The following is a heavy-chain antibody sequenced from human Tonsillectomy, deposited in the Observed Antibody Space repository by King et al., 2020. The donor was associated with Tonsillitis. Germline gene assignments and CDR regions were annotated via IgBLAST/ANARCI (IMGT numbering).Heavy chain of an antibody. J-gene: IGHJ4*02. CDR2: VNHSGST. CDR3: ARISNGDYSWFDY. CDR1: GGSFSGYY. V-gene: IGHV4-34*01. Sequence: VQLQQWGAGLLKPSETLSLTCAVYGGSFSGYYWSWIRQLPGKGLEWIGEVNHSGSTNYNPSLKSRVTISVDTSQNQFSLNLSSVTAADTAVYFCARISNGDYSWFDYWGQGTLVTVSS. D-gene: IGHD4-17*01.